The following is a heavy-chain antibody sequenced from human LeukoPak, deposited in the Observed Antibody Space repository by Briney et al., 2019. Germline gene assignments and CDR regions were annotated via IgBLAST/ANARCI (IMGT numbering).Heavy chain of an antibody. J-gene: IGHJ5*02. CDR3: ARLQYCSGTSCYWLDP. CDR1: GGSISSGLYS. Sequence: SETLSLTCDVSGGSISSGLYSWSWIRQPLGKGLEWIGYIYHTGSTYYNPSLKSRVTISVDTSKNQFSLRLSSVTAADTAVYYCARLQYCSGTSCYWLDPWGQGTLVTVSS. D-gene: IGHD2-2*01. V-gene: IGHV4-30-2*01. CDR2: IYHTGST.